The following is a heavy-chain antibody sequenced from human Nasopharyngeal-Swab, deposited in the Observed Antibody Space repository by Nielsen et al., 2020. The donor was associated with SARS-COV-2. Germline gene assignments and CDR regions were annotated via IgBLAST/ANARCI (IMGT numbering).Heavy chain of an antibody. J-gene: IGHJ4*02. CDR1: GFTFSSSG. CDR2: ISYDGSNE. D-gene: IGHD4-17*01. Sequence: GESLKISCAASGFTFSSSGMDWVRQAPGKGLEWVAVISYDGSNEYYEDSVKGRFTISRDNSKNTLYLQMNSLGVEDTAVYYCAKDVHGDYGGIDYWGQGTLVTVSS. V-gene: IGHV3-30*18. CDR3: AKDVHGDYGGIDY.